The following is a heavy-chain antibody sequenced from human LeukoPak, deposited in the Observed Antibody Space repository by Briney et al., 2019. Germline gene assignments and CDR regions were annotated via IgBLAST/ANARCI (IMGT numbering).Heavy chain of an antibody. J-gene: IGHJ4*02. CDR3: ARYYYDSSGYQSYFDY. V-gene: IGHV4-30-4*08. D-gene: IGHD3-22*01. CDR2: IYYSGST. Sequence: AQTLSLTCTVSGGSISSGDYYWSWIRQPPGKGLEWIGYIYYSGSTYYNPSLKSRVTISVDTYKNQFSLKLSSVTAADTAVFYCARYYYDSSGYQSYFDYWGQGTLVTVSS. CDR1: GGSISSGDYY.